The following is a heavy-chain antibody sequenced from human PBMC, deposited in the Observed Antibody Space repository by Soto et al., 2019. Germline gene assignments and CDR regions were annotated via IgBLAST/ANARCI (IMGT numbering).Heavy chain of an antibody. D-gene: IGHD3-3*01. J-gene: IGHJ5*02. Sequence: GGSLRLSCVASGCTFSSYAMSWVRQAPGKGLEWVSAIRGSGGSTYYADSVKGRFTISRDNSKNTLYRQMNSLRAEDTAVYYCAKSFYAFWSGFSSWGQGTLVTASS. CDR1: GCTFSSYA. CDR2: IRGSGGST. CDR3: AKSFYAFWSGFSS. V-gene: IGHV3-23*01.